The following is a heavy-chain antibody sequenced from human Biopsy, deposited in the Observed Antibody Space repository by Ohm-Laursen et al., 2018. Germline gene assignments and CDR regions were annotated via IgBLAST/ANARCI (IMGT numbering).Heavy chain of an antibody. CDR2: IFYRGST. D-gene: IGHD2-21*02. CDR3: ARDDAVTVIRGLYY. Sequence: PSETLSLTCTVSGGSISNNNYYWGWIRQPPGKGLEWIGSIFYRGSTHYKPSLKSRVNISVDTSKNQFSLKLSSVTAEDTAVYYCARDDAVTVIRGLYYWGQGALVTVSS. V-gene: IGHV4-39*07. J-gene: IGHJ4*02. CDR1: GGSISNNNYY.